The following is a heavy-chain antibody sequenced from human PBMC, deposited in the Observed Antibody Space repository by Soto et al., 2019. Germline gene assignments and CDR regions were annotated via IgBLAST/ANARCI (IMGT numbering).Heavy chain of an antibody. Sequence: GESLKISCQCSGYTFSNFWIGWVRQLPGKGLEWMGIIYPGDHETRYSPSFHGKVTISADRSINTAYLQWNSLEASDTAFYFCARSPRSSPYFDYWGQGALVTVSS. CDR1: GYTFSNFW. CDR2: IYPGDHET. CDR3: ARSPRSSPYFDY. D-gene: IGHD6-13*01. V-gene: IGHV5-51*01. J-gene: IGHJ4*02.